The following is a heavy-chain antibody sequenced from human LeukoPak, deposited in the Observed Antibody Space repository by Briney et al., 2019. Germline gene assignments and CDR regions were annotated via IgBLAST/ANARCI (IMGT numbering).Heavy chain of an antibody. Sequence: SETLSLTCTVSGGSISSYYWSWLRQPPGKGLEYIGYTHYSGSTNYNPSLKSRVTISLDTSGNQFSLKLSSVTAADTAVYYCARSSPHYGSGSYYKGYYYYYMDVWGKGTTVTISS. D-gene: IGHD3-10*01. V-gene: IGHV4-59*01. CDR1: GGSISSYY. CDR2: THYSGST. J-gene: IGHJ6*03. CDR3: ARSSPHYGSGSYYKGYYYYYMDV.